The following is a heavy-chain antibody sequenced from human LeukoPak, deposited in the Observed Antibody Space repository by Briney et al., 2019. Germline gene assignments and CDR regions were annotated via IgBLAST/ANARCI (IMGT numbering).Heavy chain of an antibody. J-gene: IGHJ6*03. CDR1: GGSISSYY. V-gene: IGHV4-59*12. CDR3: ARVPTGYCSSTSCPNYYYYMDV. D-gene: IGHD2-2*01. CDR2: IYYSGST. Sequence: SETLSLTCTVSGGSISSYYWSWIRQPPGKGLEWLGYIYYSGSTNYNPSLKSRVTISVDTSKNQFSLKLSSVTAADTAVYYCARVPTGYCSSTSCPNYYYYMDVWGKGTTVTVSS.